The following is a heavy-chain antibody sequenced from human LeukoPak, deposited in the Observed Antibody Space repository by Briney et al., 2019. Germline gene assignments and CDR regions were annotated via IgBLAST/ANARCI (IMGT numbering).Heavy chain of an antibody. D-gene: IGHD1-26*01. Sequence: GASVKVSCKASGGTFSSYAISWVRQAPGQGLEWMGGIIPIFGTANYAQKFQGRVTITADESTSTAYMELSSLRSEDTAVYYCARSPGPIVGATEYYFDYWGQGTLVTVSS. CDR3: ARSPGPIVGATEYYFDY. J-gene: IGHJ4*02. V-gene: IGHV1-69*13. CDR2: IIPIFGTA. CDR1: GGTFSSYA.